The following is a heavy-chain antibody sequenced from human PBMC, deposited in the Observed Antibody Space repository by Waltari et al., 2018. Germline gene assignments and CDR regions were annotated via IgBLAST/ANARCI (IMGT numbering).Heavy chain of an antibody. CDR1: GYTFTGSY. Sequence: QVQLVQSGAEVKNPGASVKVSCKASGYTFTGSYMHWGRQAPGQGLEWMGRINPNSGGTNFAQKFQDRVTMTRDTSISTAYMELSGLRSDYTAMYYCARALSGYESAWGQGTLVTVSS. CDR3: ARALSGYESA. J-gene: IGHJ5*02. D-gene: IGHD5-12*01. V-gene: IGHV1-2*06. CDR2: INPNSGGT.